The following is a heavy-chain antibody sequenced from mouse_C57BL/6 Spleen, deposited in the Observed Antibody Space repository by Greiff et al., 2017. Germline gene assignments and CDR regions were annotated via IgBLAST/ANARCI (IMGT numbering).Heavy chain of an antibody. CDR3: SSVYDYDKGFAY. V-gene: IGHV2-9-1*01. CDR1: GFSLTSYA. D-gene: IGHD2-4*01. CDR2: IWTGGGT. Sequence: QVQLKESGPGLVAPSQSLSITCTVSGFSLTSYAISWVRQPPGKGLEWLGVIWTGGGTNYNSALKSRLSISKDNSKSQVFLKMNSLQTYDTARYYCSSVYDYDKGFAYWGQGTLVTVSA. J-gene: IGHJ3*01.